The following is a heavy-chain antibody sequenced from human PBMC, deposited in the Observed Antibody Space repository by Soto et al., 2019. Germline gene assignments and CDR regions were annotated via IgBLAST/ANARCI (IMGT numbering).Heavy chain of an antibody. CDR2: IVVGSGST. D-gene: IGHD5-12*01. Sequence: SVKVSCKASGLTFSSSAVQWVRQARGQRLEWIGWIVVGSGSTKYAQQFQERVTITRDMSTSTAYMELSSLRSEDTAVYYCAAPPNRDAYNYGYWGQGTLVTVSS. V-gene: IGHV1-58*01. J-gene: IGHJ4*02. CDR3: AAPPNRDAYNYGY. CDR1: GLTFSSSA.